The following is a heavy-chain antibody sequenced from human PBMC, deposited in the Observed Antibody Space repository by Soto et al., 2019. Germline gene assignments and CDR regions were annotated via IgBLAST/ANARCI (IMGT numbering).Heavy chain of an antibody. V-gene: IGHV4-39*07. D-gene: IGHD5-12*01. J-gene: IGHJ4*02. CDR2: VYYSGST. CDR1: GGSVSSSSYY. CDR3: ARGRLKKKVIVATISTPYYFDY. Sequence: SETLSLTCTVSGGSVSSSSYYWGWVRQPPGKGQERIGSVYYSGSTNYNPSLKSRVTISVDTSKNQFSLKLSSVTAADTAVYYCARGRLKKKVIVATISTPYYFDYWGQGTLVTVSS.